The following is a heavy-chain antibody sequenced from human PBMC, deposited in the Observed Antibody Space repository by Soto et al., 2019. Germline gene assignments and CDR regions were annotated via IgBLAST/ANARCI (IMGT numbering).Heavy chain of an antibody. D-gene: IGHD3-16*01. J-gene: IGHJ5*02. Sequence: SVKVSCKASGGTFSSYAISWVRQAPGQGLEWMGGIIPIFGTANYAQKFQGRVTITADESTSTAYMELSSLRSEDTAVYYCARVSFSGAMAPSWFDPWGQGTLVTVSS. CDR2: IIPIFGTA. CDR3: ARVSFSGAMAPSWFDP. CDR1: GGTFSSYA. V-gene: IGHV1-69*13.